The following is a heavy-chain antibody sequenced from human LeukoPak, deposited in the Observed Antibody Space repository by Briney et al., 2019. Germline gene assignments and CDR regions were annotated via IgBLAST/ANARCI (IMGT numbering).Heavy chain of an antibody. Sequence: ASVKVSCKASGYTFTSYYMHWVRQAPGQGLEWMGWINPNSGGTNYAQKFQGRVTMTRDTSISTAYMELSRLRSNDTAVYYCARDLTGTGPTDYWGQGTLVTVSS. J-gene: IGHJ4*02. D-gene: IGHD1-7*01. CDR2: INPNSGGT. V-gene: IGHV1-2*02. CDR3: ARDLTGTGPTDY. CDR1: GYTFTSYY.